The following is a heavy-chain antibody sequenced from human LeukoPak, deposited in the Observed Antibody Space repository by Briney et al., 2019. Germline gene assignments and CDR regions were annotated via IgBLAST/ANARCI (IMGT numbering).Heavy chain of an antibody. J-gene: IGHJ4*02. D-gene: IGHD6-13*01. V-gene: IGHV3-7*04. CDR3: ARRYSSGWFY. CDR2: IKEDGSEK. Sequence: GGSLRLSCAASGFPFSNYWMSWVRQAPGKGLEWVANIKEDGSEKYYVDSAKGRFTISRDNAKNSLYLQMNSLRAEDTAVYYCARRYSSGWFYWGQGTLGTVSS. CDR1: GFPFSNYW.